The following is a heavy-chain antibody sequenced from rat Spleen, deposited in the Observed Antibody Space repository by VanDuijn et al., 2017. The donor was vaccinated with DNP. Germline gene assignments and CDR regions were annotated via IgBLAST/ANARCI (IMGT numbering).Heavy chain of an antibody. CDR2: IHTGIGGT. V-gene: IGHV1-43*01. J-gene: IGHJ3*01. D-gene: IGHD4-3*01. CDR3: ASSWVGVRGIWFAF. CDR1: GYTFTNYY. Sequence: QVQLQQSGAELAKPGSSVKISCKASGYTFTNYYIGWIKQTTGQGLEYIGYIHTGIGGTNYNEKFKGKATLTVDKSSSTAFMQLSSLTHDDSAVYCCASSWVGVRGIWFAFWGQGTLVTVSS.